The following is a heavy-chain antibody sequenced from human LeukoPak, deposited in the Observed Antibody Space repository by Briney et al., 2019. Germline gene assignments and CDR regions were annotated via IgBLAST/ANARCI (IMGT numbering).Heavy chain of an antibody. CDR2: IYYSGST. D-gene: IGHD3-3*01. CDR1: GGSISSYY. J-gene: IGHJ2*01. Sequence: SETLSLTCTVSGGSISSYYWSWIRQPPGKGLEWIGYIYYSGSTNYNPSLKSRVTISVDTSKNQFSLKLSSVTAADTAVYYCARAPTIFGVVIISWYFDLWGRGTLVTVSS. CDR3: ARAPTIFGVVIISWYFDL. V-gene: IGHV4-59*01.